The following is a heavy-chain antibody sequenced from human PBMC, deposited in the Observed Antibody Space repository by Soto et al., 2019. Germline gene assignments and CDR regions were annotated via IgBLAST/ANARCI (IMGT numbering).Heavy chain of an antibody. V-gene: IGHV3-30*18. CDR3: AKDGLYVSSIGDAFDI. J-gene: IGHJ3*02. CDR2: ISYDGSNK. Sequence: QVQLVESGGGVVQPGRSLRLSCAASGFTFSSYGMHWVRQAPGKGLEWVAVISYDGSNKYYADSVKGRFTISRDNSKNTMYLQMNSLRAEDTAVYYCAKDGLYVSSIGDAFDIWGQGTMVTVSS. D-gene: IGHD3-22*01. CDR1: GFTFSSYG.